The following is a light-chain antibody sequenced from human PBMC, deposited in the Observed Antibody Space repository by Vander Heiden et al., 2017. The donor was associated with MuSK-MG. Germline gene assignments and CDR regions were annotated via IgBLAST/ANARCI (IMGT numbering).Light chain of an antibody. Sequence: DIQMTQSPSTLSAFVGDRVTITCRASQSIRTWLAWYQQKPGKAPRLLIYDASSLNSGVPSRFSGSGSGTEFTLTISSLQPDDFATYYGQQYNSYSFGHGTKVDIK. CDR3: QQYNSYS. J-gene: IGKJ3*01. CDR1: QSIRTW. V-gene: IGKV1-5*01. CDR2: DAS.